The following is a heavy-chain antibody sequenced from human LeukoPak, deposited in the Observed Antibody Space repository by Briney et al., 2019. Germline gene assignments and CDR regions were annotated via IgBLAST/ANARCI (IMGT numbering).Heavy chain of an antibody. CDR3: ARFDMESMVRGVIEKDY. D-gene: IGHD3-10*01. Sequence: ASVKVSCKASGYTFTSYDINWVRQATGQGLEWMGWMNPNSGNTGYAQKFQGRVTMTRNTSISTAYMELSSLRSEDTAVYHCARFDMESMVRGVIEKDYWGQGTLVTVSS. J-gene: IGHJ4*02. V-gene: IGHV1-8*01. CDR2: MNPNSGNT. CDR1: GYTFTSYD.